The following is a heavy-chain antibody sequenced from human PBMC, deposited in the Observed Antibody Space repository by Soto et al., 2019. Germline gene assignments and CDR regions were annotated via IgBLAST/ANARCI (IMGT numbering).Heavy chain of an antibody. CDR3: ARSIAVAGQEGDAFDI. CDR1: GYTFTSYY. CDR2: INPSGGST. V-gene: IGHV1-46*01. Sequence: ASVKVSCKASGYTFTSYYMHWVRQAPGQGLEWMGIINPSGGSTSCAQKFQGRVTMTRDTSTSTVYMELSSLRSEDTAVYYCARSIAVAGQEGDAFDIWGQGTMVTVSS. J-gene: IGHJ3*02. D-gene: IGHD6-19*01.